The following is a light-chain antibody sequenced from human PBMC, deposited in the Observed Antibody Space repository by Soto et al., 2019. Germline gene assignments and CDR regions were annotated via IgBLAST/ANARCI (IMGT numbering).Light chain of an antibody. Sequence: DIQMTQSPSSLSASVGDRVTITCRASQSISSNLNWYQQKPGEAPKLLIYVASSLQSGVPSRFSGSESGTDYTLTISSLQPDDCATYYCQQSYSTPYTLGQGTKLEIK. J-gene: IGKJ2*01. CDR3: QQSYSTPYT. V-gene: IGKV1-39*01. CDR2: VAS. CDR1: QSISSN.